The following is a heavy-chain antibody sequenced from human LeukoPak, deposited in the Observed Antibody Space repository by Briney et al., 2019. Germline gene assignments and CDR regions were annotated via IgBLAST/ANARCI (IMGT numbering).Heavy chain of an antibody. CDR1: GFTFGSYG. D-gene: IGHD6-13*01. CDR3: AKSPWSEAVGNFWDF. J-gene: IGHJ4*02. CDR2: ISGFGGST. V-gene: IGHV3-23*01. Sequence: GGSLRLSCAGSGFTFGSYGMSWVRQAPGKGLEWVSAISGFGGSTHYADSVKGRFTISRDNSKNRLYLQMSSLRAEDTAVYYCAKSPWSEAVGNFWDFWGQGTLVTISS.